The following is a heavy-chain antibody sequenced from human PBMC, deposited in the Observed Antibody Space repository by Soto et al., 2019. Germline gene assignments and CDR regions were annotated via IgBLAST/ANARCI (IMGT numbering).Heavy chain of an antibody. CDR2: IIPIFGTA. CDR3: ALVVIPPWYFDY. V-gene: IGHV1-69*06. CDR1: GCTFSSYA. J-gene: IGHJ4*02. Sequence: ASVKVSCKASGCTFSSYAISWVRQAPGQGLEWMGGIIPIFGTANYAQKFQGRVTITADKSTSTAYMELSSLRSEDTAVYYCALVVIPPWYFDYWGQGPXVTVPQ. D-gene: IGHD3-22*01.